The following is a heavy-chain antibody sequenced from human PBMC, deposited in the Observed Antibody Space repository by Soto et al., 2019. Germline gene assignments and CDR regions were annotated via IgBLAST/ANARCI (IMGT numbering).Heavy chain of an antibody. J-gene: IGHJ6*02. Sequence: QVQLQESGPGLVKPSETLSLTCTVSGGSISSNYWSWIRQSPGKGLEWIGYIYYSGTTYYNPALKTRTTMSVQPSKTQFSLKLSSVTAADTALYYLARQGGPFGDYDYAMDVWGQGTTVTVSS. D-gene: IGHD3-10*01. CDR1: GGSISSNY. CDR2: IYYSGTT. CDR3: ARQGGPFGDYDYAMDV. V-gene: IGHV4-59*08.